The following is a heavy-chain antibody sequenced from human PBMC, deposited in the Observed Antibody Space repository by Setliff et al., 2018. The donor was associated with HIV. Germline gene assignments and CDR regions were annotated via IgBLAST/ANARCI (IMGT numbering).Heavy chain of an antibody. CDR2: INPNSGVT. CDR3: AREDYSGSYDDHAFDI. J-gene: IGHJ3*02. CDR1: GYTFTGYY. V-gene: IGHV1-2*02. D-gene: IGHD1-26*01. Sequence: ASVKVSCKASGYTFTGYYIHWVRQAPGQGPEWMGWINPNSGVTHYDQKFQGRVTMTRDTSISTAYMELSSLTSDDTVVYYCAREDYSGSYDDHAFDIWGQGTMVTVSS.